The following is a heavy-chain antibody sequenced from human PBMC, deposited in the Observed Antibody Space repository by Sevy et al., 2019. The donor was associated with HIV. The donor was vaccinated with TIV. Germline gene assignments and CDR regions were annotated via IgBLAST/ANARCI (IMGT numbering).Heavy chain of an antibody. Sequence: ASVKVSCKVXGXTXTELSMHWXRQAPGKGLEWMGGFDPEDGETIYAQKFQGRVTMTEDTSTDTAYMELSSLRSEDTAVYYXAXVGTXMVRXXIPXDAXXXXXQGTMVTVSS. V-gene: IGHV1-24*01. CDR2: FDPEDGET. D-gene: IGHD3-10*01. CDR1: GXTXTELS. J-gene: IGHJ3*02. CDR3: AXVGTXMVRXXIPXDAXXX.